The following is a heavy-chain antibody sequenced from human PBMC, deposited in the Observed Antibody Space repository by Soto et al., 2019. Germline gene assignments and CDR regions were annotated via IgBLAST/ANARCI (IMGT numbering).Heavy chain of an antibody. CDR1: GFTFGSYA. Sequence: PGGSLRLSCAASGFTFGSYAMHWVRQAPGKGLEWVAVISYDGSNKYYADSVKGRFTISRDNSKNTLYLQMNSLRAEDTAVYYCARDPTVAAAGLFDYWGQGTLVTV. D-gene: IGHD6-13*01. CDR2: ISYDGSNK. CDR3: ARDPTVAAAGLFDY. J-gene: IGHJ4*02. V-gene: IGHV3-30-3*01.